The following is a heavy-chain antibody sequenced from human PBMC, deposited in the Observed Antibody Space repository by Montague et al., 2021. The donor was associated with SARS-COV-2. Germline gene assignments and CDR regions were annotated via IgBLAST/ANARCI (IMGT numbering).Heavy chain of an antibody. CDR1: GGSIRSSSYY. CDR2: IYYSGST. Sequence: SETLSLTCTVSGGSIRSSSYYWGWIRQPPGKGLEWIGSIYYSGSTYYNPSLQSRVTISVDTSKNQFSLKLGSATAADTAAYYCARAGIKIWSRRWFDPWGQGTLVTVSA. J-gene: IGHJ5*02. CDR3: ARAGIKIWSRRWFDP. V-gene: IGHV4-39*01. D-gene: IGHD5-18*01.